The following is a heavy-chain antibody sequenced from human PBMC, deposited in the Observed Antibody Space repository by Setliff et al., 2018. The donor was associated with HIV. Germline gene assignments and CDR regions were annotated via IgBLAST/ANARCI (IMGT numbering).Heavy chain of an antibody. CDR1: GGSITSYY. CDR2: IFDSGTT. D-gene: IGHD6-13*01. V-gene: IGHV4-59*12. J-gene: IGHJ5*02. CDR3: ARDTPYSSSWFHWFDP. Sequence: PSETLSLTCTVSGGSITSYYWNWIRQSPGKGLEWIGYIFDSGTTKYNPSVTSRVTISVDASKNQFFLQLISVTAADTALYYCARDTPYSSSWFHWFDPWGQGTLVTVSS.